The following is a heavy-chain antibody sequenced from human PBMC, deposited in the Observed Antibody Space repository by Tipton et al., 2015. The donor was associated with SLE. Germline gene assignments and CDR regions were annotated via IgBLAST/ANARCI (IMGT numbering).Heavy chain of an antibody. V-gene: IGHV3-48*03. CDR1: GFTFSTYE. D-gene: IGHD6-19*01. J-gene: IGHJ4*02. Sequence: SLRLSCEVSGFTFSTYEMNWVRQAPGKGLEWVSYIGHGGTTIYYADSVKGRFTISRDNAKSSLYLQMNSLRVEDTAVYYCARGHQASAGFDYWGQETLVSISS. CDR2: IGHGGTTI. CDR3: ARGHQASAGFDY.